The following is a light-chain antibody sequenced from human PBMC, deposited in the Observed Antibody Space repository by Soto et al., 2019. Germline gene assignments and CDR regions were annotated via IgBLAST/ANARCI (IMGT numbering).Light chain of an antibody. V-gene: IGKV3-15*01. CDR1: HSVSSN. CDR3: QQYNNGPPIT. Sequence: ILMTQPPDTLSVSKGERATLSWRASHSVSSNLAWYQQKPGQAPRLLIYGASTRATGIPARFSGSGSGTEFTLTISSLQSEDFAVYYCQQYNNGPPITFGQGTRLEIK. J-gene: IGKJ5*01. CDR2: GAS.